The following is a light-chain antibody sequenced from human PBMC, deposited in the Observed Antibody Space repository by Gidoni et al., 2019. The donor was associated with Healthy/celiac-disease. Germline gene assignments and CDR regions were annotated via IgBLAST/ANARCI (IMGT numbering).Light chain of an antibody. J-gene: IGKJ4*01. CDR2: DAS. CDR1: QDISNY. Sequence: DIQMTQSPSSLSASVGDRVTITCQASQDISNYLNWYQQKPGKAPKPLIYDASNLETGVPSRFNGSGSGTDFTFTISSLQPEDIATYYCQQYDNLPPLTFXGXTKVEIK. CDR3: QQYDNLPPLT. V-gene: IGKV1-33*01.